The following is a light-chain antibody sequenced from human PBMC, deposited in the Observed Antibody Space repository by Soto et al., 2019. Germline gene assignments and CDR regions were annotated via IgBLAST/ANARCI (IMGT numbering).Light chain of an antibody. V-gene: IGLV2-14*03. CDR3: SSYTTSSTVD. Sequence: QSALTQPASVFGSPGQSITISCTGTSSDVGGYNFVSWYQQHPGKAPKLMIYEVSNRPSGVSNRFSGSKSGNTASLTLSRLQPEDEADYYCSSYTTSSTVDFGTGTNVTV. CDR1: SSDVGGYNF. J-gene: IGLJ1*01. CDR2: EVS.